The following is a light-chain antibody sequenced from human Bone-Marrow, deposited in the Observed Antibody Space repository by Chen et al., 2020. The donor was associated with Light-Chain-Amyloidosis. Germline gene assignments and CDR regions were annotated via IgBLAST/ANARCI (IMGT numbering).Light chain of an antibody. J-gene: IGLJ3*02. CDR2: ENN. Sequence: SVLTQPPSVSAAPGQKVTLSCSGNSSKLGINYLSWYQQLPGTAPKLLIYENNKRPSGIPDRFSGSKSGTSATLGITGLQTGDEADYFCGTWDGRLSAWVFGGGTKLTVL. V-gene: IGLV1-51*02. CDR1: SSKLGINY. CDR3: GTWDGRLSAWV.